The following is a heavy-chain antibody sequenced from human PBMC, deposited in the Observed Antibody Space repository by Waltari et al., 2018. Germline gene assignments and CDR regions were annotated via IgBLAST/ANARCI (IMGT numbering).Heavy chain of an antibody. J-gene: IGHJ4*02. CDR2: INHSGST. V-gene: IGHV4-34*01. CDR1: GGSFSGYY. D-gene: IGHD6-6*01. CDR3: ARRPYSSSSELDY. Sequence: QVQLQQWGAGLLTPSETLSLTCAVYGGSFSGYYWSWIRQPPGKGLEWIGEINHSGSTNYNPSLKSRVTISVDTSKNQCSLKLSSVTAADTAVYYCARRPYSSSSELDYWGQGTLVTVSS.